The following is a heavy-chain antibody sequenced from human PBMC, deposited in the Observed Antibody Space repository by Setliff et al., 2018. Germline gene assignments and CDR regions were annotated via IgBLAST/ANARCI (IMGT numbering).Heavy chain of an antibody. CDR3: ARTTGSTHNWLDP. Sequence: TLSLTCTVSGDSISSGSYHWSWIRKPAGKGLEWIGRIHPSGSTNYNPSLKSRVTISVDTSKNQFSLKVSSVTAADTAVYYCARTTGSTHNWLDPWGPGTLVTVPQ. CDR2: IHPSGST. D-gene: IGHD1-1*01. CDR1: GDSISSGSYH. J-gene: IGHJ5*02. V-gene: IGHV4-61*02.